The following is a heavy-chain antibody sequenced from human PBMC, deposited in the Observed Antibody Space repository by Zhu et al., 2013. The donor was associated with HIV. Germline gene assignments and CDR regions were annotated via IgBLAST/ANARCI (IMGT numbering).Heavy chain of an antibody. J-gene: IGHJ3*02. D-gene: IGHD3-10*01. Sequence: QVLLVQSGAEVKKPGASVRVSCKASGYTFTDYYIYWVRQAPGQGLEWVGWIKSESGGSHFSKTFQDRVALTRDSSMTKVYMDLSGLRSDDTAVYYCARDLGVRGVLKNAFDIWGQGTPVIVSS. CDR2: IKSESGGS. V-gene: IGHV1-2*02. CDR3: ARDLGVRGVLKNAFDI. CDR1: GYTFTDYY.